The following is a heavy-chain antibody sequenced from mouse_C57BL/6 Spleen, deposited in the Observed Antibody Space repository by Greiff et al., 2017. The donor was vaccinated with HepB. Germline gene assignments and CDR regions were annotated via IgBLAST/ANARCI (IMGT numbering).Heavy chain of an antibody. CDR1: GYTFTSYW. Sequence: VQLQQPGTELVKPGASVKLSCKASGYTFTSYWMHWVKQRPGQGLEWIGNINPSNGGTNYNEKFKSKATLPVDKSSSTAYMQLSSLTSEDSVVYYCARWDYYGSSYFDYWGQGTTLTVSS. D-gene: IGHD1-1*01. J-gene: IGHJ2*01. CDR2: INPSNGGT. V-gene: IGHV1-53*01. CDR3: ARWDYYGSSYFDY.